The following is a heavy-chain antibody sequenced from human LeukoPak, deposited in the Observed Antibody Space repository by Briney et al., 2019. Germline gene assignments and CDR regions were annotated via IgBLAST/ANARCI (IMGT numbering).Heavy chain of an antibody. J-gene: IGHJ6*02. Sequence: ASVKVSCKASNYTFASYGLSWVRQAPGQGLQWVGWISPYDGNTDYAQRFQARVTMTIDRATRTVYMDLKRLRLDDTAVYYCVRVWPPNAVDRGMTYSYFNVLDVWVQGTTVIVSS. CDR2: ISPYDGNT. CDR1: NYTFASYG. V-gene: IGHV1-18*01. D-gene: IGHD1-1*01. CDR3: VRVWPPNAVDRGMTYSYFNVLDV.